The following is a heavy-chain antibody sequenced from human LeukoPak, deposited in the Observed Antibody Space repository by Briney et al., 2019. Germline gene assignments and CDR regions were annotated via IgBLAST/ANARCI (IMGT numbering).Heavy chain of an antibody. CDR3: ARGSFLRFLEWLHFDY. CDR2: IYYSRST. CDR1: GGSISSYY. J-gene: IGHJ4*02. V-gene: IGHV4-59*01. Sequence: SETLSLTCTVSGGSISSYYWSWIRQPPGKGLEWIGYIYYSRSTNYNPSLKSRVTISVDTSKNQFSLKLSSVTAADTAVYYCARGSFLRFLEWLHFDYWGQGTLVTVSS. D-gene: IGHD3-3*01.